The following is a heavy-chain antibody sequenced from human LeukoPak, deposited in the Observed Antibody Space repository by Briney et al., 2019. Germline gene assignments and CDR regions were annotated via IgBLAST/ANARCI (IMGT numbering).Heavy chain of an antibody. CDR3: ARGTIFGVVITGYMDV. V-gene: IGHV1-2*02. CDR2: INPNSGGT. Sequence: ASVKVSCKASGYTFTGYYMHWVRQAPGQGLEWMGWINPNSGGTNHAQKFQGRVTMTRDTSISTAYMELSRLRSDDTAVYYCARGTIFGVVITGYMDVWGKGTTVTVSS. J-gene: IGHJ6*03. D-gene: IGHD3-3*01. CDR1: GYTFTGYY.